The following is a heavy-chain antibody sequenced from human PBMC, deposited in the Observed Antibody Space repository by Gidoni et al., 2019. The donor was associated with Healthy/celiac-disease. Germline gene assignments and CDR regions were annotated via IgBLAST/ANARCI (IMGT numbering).Heavy chain of an antibody. CDR1: GFTFSSYE. D-gene: IGHD3-22*01. V-gene: IGHV3-48*03. CDR2: ISSSGSTI. CDR3: ARVKDYYDSSGYYY. Sequence: EVQLVESGGGLVQPGGSLRLSCAASGFTFSSYEMNWVRQAPGKGLEWVSYISSSGSTIYYADSVKGRFTISRDNAKNSLYLQMNSLRAEDTAVYYCARVKDYYDSSGYYYWGQGTLVTVSS. J-gene: IGHJ4*02.